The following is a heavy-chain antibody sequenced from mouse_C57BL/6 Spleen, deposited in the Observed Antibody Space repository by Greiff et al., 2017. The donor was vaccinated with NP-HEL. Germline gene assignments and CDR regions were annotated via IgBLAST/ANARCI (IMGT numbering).Heavy chain of an antibody. D-gene: IGHD1-1*01. CDR2: INPNNGGT. Sequence: EVQLQQSGPELVKPGASVKMSCKASGYTFTDYNMHWVKQSHGKSLEWIGYINPNNGGTSYNQKFKGKATLTVNKSSSTAYMALRSLTSEDSAVYYCARVENYYGSSYFFDYWGQGTTLTVSS. CDR1: GYTFTDYN. CDR3: ARVENYYGSSYFFDY. J-gene: IGHJ2*01. V-gene: IGHV1-22*01.